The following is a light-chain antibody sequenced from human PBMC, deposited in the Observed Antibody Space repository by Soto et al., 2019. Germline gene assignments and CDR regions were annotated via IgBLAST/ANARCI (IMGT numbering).Light chain of an antibody. CDR2: GVS. V-gene: IGKV1-39*01. CDR3: QQSYSTPWT. CDR1: QSVRTY. Sequence: DIQMTQSPSSLSASVGYRVTITCRASQSVRTYLNWYQQKTGKPPNILMYGVSTLPSGVPSRFSGSGSGTDCTLTISSLQPEDFETYYCQQSYSTPWTFGPGTKVDIK. J-gene: IGKJ1*01.